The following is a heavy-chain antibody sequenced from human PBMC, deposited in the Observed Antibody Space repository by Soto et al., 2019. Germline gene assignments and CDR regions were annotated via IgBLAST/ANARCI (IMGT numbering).Heavy chain of an antibody. CDR3: ARDPQHYYDSSVDYSPEYFQH. V-gene: IGHV1-69*06. Sequence: QVQLVQSGAEVKKPGSSVKVSCNASGGTFSSYAISWVRQAPGQGLEWMGGVIPIFGKANYAQKFQGRVTITADKSTSTAYMELRSLRSEDTAVYYCARDPQHYYDSSVDYSPEYFQHWGQGTLVTGSS. J-gene: IGHJ1*01. CDR2: VIPIFGKA. D-gene: IGHD3-22*01. CDR1: GGTFSSYA.